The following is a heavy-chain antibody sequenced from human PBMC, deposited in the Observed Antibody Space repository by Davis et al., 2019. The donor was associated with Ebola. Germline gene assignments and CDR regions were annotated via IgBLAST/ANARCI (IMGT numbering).Heavy chain of an antibody. D-gene: IGHD2-15*01. Sequence: AISGSGGSTYYADSVKGRFTISRDNSKNTLYLQMNSLRAEDTAVYYCAKGPRDIVVVVAAAPLDYWGQGTLVTVSS. V-gene: IGHV3-23*01. CDR2: ISGSGGST. J-gene: IGHJ4*02. CDR3: AKGPRDIVVVVAAAPLDY.